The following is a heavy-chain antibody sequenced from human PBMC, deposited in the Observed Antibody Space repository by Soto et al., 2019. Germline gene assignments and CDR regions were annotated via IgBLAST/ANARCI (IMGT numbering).Heavy chain of an antibody. V-gene: IGHV4-59*01. J-gene: IGHJ6*02. CDR2: INYSGST. CDR1: GGSFSDYY. Sequence: SETLSLTCAVYGGSFSDYYWSWIRQPQGKGLEWIGYINYSGSTKSNPSLKSRVTISVDTSRNQVSLKLSSVTAADSAVYFCARARYQLLHPYYYGMDVWGQGTTVTVSS. D-gene: IGHD2-2*01. CDR3: ARARYQLLHPYYYGMDV.